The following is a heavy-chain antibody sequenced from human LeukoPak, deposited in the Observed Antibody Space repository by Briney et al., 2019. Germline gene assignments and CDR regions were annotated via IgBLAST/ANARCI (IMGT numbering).Heavy chain of an antibody. CDR2: IYPGDSDT. V-gene: IGHV5-51*01. Sequence: GESLKTPCKGSGYSFTSYWIGWVRQMPGKGLGWMGIIYPGDSDTRYSPSFQGQVTISADKSISTAYLQWSSLKASDTAMYYCARHTNDFGGNGDYWGQGTLVTVSS. CDR3: ARHTNDFGGNGDY. CDR1: GYSFTSYW. J-gene: IGHJ4*02. D-gene: IGHD4-23*01.